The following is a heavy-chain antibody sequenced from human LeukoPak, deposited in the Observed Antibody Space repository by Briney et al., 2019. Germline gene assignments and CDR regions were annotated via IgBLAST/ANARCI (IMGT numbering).Heavy chain of an antibody. J-gene: IGHJ4*02. CDR2: IYYSGST. Sequence: PSETLSLTCTVSGYSISSGYHWGWIRQPPGRGLEWIGSIYYSGSTYYNPSLKSRVTISVDTSKNQFSLKLSSVTAADTAVYYCAGEIVVVPFIDYWGQGTLVTVSS. CDR1: GYSISSGYH. V-gene: IGHV4-38-2*02. CDR3: AGEIVVVPFIDY. D-gene: IGHD2-2*01.